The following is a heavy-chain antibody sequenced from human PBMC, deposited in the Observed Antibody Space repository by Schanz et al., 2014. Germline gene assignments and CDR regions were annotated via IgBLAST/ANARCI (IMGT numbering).Heavy chain of an antibody. J-gene: IGHJ4*02. CDR2: INSRSNFI. CDR3: ARDFPYVSGSYYKGFGY. Sequence: EVQLVESGGGLVKPGGSLRLSCTASRIIFGTYSMNWIRQTPKGLEWVSSINSRSNFIYYADSVKGRFTISRDNAKNSLYLQMNSLRAEDTALYYCARDFPYVSGSYYKGFGYWGQGTLVTVSS. D-gene: IGHD3-10*01. V-gene: IGHV3-21*04. CDR1: RIIFGTYS.